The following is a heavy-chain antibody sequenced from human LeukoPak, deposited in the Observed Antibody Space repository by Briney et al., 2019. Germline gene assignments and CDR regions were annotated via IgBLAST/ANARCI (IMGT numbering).Heavy chain of an antibody. Sequence: ASVKVSCKASGYTFVNFGLIWVRQAPGQGLEWMGWINPNSGGTNYAQKFQGRVTMTRDTSISTAYMELSRLRSDDTAVYYCARDGSSWPYYYYYYMDVWGKGTTVTVSS. D-gene: IGHD6-13*01. CDR2: INPNSGGT. V-gene: IGHV1-2*02. J-gene: IGHJ6*03. CDR1: GYTFVNFG. CDR3: ARDGSSWPYYYYYYMDV.